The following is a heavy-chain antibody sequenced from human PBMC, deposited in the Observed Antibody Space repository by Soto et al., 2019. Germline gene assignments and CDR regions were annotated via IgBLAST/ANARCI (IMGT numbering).Heavy chain of an antibody. J-gene: IGHJ6*02. D-gene: IGHD3-3*01. CDR2: ISAYNGNT. CDR1: GYTFTSYG. Sequence: ASVKVSCKASGYTFTSYGISWVRRAPGQGLEWMGWISAYNGNTNYAQKHQGRVTMTTDTSTSTAYMELRSLRSDDTAVYYCARDKPKYYDFWSGPNYYYYYGMDVWGQGTTVTVSS. CDR3: ARDKPKYYDFWSGPNYYYYYGMDV. V-gene: IGHV1-18*01.